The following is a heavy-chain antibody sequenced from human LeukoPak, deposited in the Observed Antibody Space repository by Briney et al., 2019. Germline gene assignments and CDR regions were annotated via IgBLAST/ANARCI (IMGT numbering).Heavy chain of an antibody. V-gene: IGHV4-59*01. CDR2: IYYSGST. J-gene: IGHJ4*02. CDR1: GGSISSYY. D-gene: IGHD1-26*01. CDR3: ARDREQEGFDY. Sequence: SETLSLTCTVSGGSISSYYWSWIRQPPGKGLEWIGDIYYSGSTNYNPSLKSRVTISVDTSKNQFSLKLSSVTAADTAVYYCARDREQEGFDYWGQGTLVTVSS.